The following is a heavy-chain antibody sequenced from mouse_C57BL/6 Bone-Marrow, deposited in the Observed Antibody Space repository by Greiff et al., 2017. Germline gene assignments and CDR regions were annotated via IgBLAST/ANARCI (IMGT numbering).Heavy chain of an antibody. CDR1: EYEFTSHD. V-gene: IGHV5-2*01. Sequence: EVKLMESGGGLVQPGESLKLSCESTEYEFTSHDMSWVRKTPEKRLELVAAINSDGGSTYYPDTMERRFIISRDTTKKTLYLQMRSLRSEDTDLYYCESFLLGVYWGQGTPVTVSA. D-gene: IGHD2-10*01. J-gene: IGHJ3*01. CDR3: ESFLLGVY. CDR2: INSDGGST.